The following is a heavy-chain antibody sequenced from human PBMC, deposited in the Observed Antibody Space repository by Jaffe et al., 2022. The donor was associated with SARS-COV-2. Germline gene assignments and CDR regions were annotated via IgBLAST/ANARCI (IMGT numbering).Heavy chain of an antibody. J-gene: IGHJ6*02. Sequence: EVQLVESGGGLVKPGGSLRLSCAASGFTFSSYSMNWVRQAPGKGLEWVSSISSSSSYIYYADSVKGRFTISRDNAKNSLYLQMNSLRAEDTAVYYCARAGAGGDIQLWIYGMDVWGQGTTVTVSS. V-gene: IGHV3-21*01. CDR1: GFTFSSYS. CDR2: ISSSSSYI. CDR3: ARAGAGGDIQLWIYGMDV. D-gene: IGHD5-18*01.